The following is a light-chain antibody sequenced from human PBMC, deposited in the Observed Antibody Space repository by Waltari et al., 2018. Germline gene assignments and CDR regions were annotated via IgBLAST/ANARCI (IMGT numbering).Light chain of an antibody. V-gene: IGKV3-20*01. CDR3: QHYVSLPAT. CDR1: QSVSRS. Sequence: EIVLTQSPGTLSLSPGERATLSCRASQSVSRSLAWYQQKPGQAPMLLIYGASTRATGIADRFSGGGSGTDFSLTISRLEPEDFAVYYCQHYVSLPATFGQGTKVEIK. CDR2: GAS. J-gene: IGKJ1*01.